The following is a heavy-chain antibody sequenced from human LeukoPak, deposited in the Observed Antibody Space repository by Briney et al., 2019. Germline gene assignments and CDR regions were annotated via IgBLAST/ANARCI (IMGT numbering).Heavy chain of an antibody. CDR1: GVSFSGYY. J-gene: IGHJ5*02. Sequence: TSEALSHTCPVYGVSFSGYYWSWIRQPPGKGLEWIGEINHSGSTNYNPSLKSRVTISVDTSKNQFSLKLSSVTAADTAVYYCARASFPFDPWGQGTLVTVSS. CDR3: ARASFPFDP. D-gene: IGHD2/OR15-2a*01. CDR2: INHSGST. V-gene: IGHV4-34*01.